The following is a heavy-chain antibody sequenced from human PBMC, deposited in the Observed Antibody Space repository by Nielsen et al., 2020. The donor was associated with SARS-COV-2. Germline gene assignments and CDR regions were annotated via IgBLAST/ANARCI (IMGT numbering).Heavy chain of an antibody. J-gene: IGHJ6*02. CDR3: ARVQRDCSRTRCPVYYGMDV. CDR2: IDAHSGGT. D-gene: IGHD2-2*01. Sequence: WVRQAPGQGLEWMGRIDAHSGGTNYAQKFQGRVTMTRDTSISTAYMELSRLRYDDTAVYYCARVQRDCSRTRCPVYYGMDVWGQGTAVTVSS. V-gene: IGHV1-2*06.